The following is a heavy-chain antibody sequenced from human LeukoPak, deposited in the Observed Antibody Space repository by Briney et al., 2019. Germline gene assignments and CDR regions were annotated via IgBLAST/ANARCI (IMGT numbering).Heavy chain of an antibody. Sequence: GASVKVSCKASGYTFTSYDINWVRQAPGQGLEWMGWINPNSGNTGYAQRFQGRVTMTRNTSISTAYMELSSLRSDDTAVYYCARDYYCTNGVCSAAQFDYWGQGTLVTVSS. V-gene: IGHV1-8*01. J-gene: IGHJ4*02. CDR1: GYTFTSYD. CDR2: INPNSGNT. D-gene: IGHD2-8*01. CDR3: ARDYYCTNGVCSAAQFDY.